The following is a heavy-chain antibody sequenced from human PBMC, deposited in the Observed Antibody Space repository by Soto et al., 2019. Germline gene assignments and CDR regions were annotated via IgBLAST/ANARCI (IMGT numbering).Heavy chain of an antibody. Sequence: GGSLRLSCAASGFTFSSYAMNWVRQAPGKGLEWVSSISDSSSYIYYADSLKGRFTISRDNAKNSLYLQMNSLRAEDTAVYYCARMGAGYCVSISCYPSPTMGYGMDVWGQGTTVTVSS. J-gene: IGHJ6*02. V-gene: IGHV3-21*01. CDR3: ARMGAGYCVSISCYPSPTMGYGMDV. CDR2: ISDSSSYI. CDR1: GFTFSSYA. D-gene: IGHD2-2*01.